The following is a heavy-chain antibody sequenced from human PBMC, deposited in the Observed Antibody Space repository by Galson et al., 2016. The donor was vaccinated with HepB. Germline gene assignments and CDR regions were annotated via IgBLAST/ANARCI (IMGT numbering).Heavy chain of an antibody. V-gene: IGHV3-33*03. J-gene: IGHJ6*02. CDR2: TWYDGSIE. CDR1: GFSFNTYG. CDR3: AKDFGGIQLWGLHGMDV. D-gene: IGHD5-18*01. Sequence: SLRLSCAASGFSFNTYGMHWVRQAPGKGLEWVAFTWYDGSIEYYADSVQGRLSISRDKSKNTLYLEMNSLRAEDTAVYFCAKDFGGIQLWGLHGMDVWGQGTTVTVSS.